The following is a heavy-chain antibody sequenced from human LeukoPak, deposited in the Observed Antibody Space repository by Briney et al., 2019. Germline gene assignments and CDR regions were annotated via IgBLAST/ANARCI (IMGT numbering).Heavy chain of an antibody. Sequence: SETLSLTCAVYGGSFSGYYWSWIRQPPGKELEWIGEINHSGSTNYNPSLKSRVTISVDTSKNQFSLKLSSVTAADTAVYYCARTSRDGYNYRCDYWGQGTLVTVSS. CDR2: INHSGST. D-gene: IGHD5-24*01. V-gene: IGHV4-34*01. CDR1: GGSFSGYY. J-gene: IGHJ4*02. CDR3: ARTSRDGYNYRCDY.